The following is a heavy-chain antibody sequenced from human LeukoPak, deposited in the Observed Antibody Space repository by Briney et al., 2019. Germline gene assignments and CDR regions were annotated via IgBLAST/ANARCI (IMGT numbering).Heavy chain of an antibody. D-gene: IGHD3-3*01. CDR2: IRSKAYGGTT. CDR3: TRSDYDFWSGRLIFNFDY. Sequence: GGSLRLSCAASRFTFSNYAMSWVRQAPGKGLEWVGFIRSKAYGGTTEYAASVKGRFTISRDDSKSIAYLQMNSLKTEDTAVYYCTRSDYDFWSGRLIFNFDYWGQGTLVTVSS. CDR1: RFTFSNYA. J-gene: IGHJ4*02. V-gene: IGHV3-49*04.